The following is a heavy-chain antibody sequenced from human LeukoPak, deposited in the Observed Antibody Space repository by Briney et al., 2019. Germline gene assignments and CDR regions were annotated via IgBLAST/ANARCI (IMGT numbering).Heavy chain of an antibody. Sequence: GGSLRLSCAASGFTFSSYAMSWVRQAPGKGLEWVSAISGSGGSTYYADSVKGRFTISRDNSKNTLYLQMNSLRAEDTAVYYCAKDPNSSGWYGAEYFQHWGKGTLVTVSS. J-gene: IGHJ1*01. CDR1: GFTFSSYA. CDR3: AKDPNSSGWYGAEYFQH. V-gene: IGHV3-23*01. CDR2: ISGSGGST. D-gene: IGHD6-19*01.